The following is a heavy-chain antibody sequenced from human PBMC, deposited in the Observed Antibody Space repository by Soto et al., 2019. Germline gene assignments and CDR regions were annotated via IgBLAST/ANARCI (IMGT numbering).Heavy chain of an antibody. Sequence: QVHLVESGGGVVQPGRSLTISCVGSGFAFSTYGMHWVRQAPAKGLERVALISYDGTDKYYADSVKGRFSISRDNSKQSLSLQMDSLTPEDTAVYYCAKDFGAWSDSWGQGTLVNVSS. CDR3: AKDFGAWSDS. D-gene: IGHD6-19*01. J-gene: IGHJ5*02. V-gene: IGHV3-30*18. CDR2: ISYDGTDK. CDR1: GFAFSTYG.